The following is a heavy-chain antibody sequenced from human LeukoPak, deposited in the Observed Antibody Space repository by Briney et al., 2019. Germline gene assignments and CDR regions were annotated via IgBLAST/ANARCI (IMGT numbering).Heavy chain of an antibody. CDR2: IYSSGST. Sequence: GGSLRLSCAASGFTFDDYAMTWVRQAPGKGLEWVSVIYSSGSTYYADSVKGRFTISRDNSKNTLYLQMNSLRAEDTALYYCARSDSSGFYPTKFDPWGQGTLVTVSS. CDR1: GFTFDDYA. V-gene: IGHV3-66*01. D-gene: IGHD3-22*01. CDR3: ARSDSSGFYPTKFDP. J-gene: IGHJ5*02.